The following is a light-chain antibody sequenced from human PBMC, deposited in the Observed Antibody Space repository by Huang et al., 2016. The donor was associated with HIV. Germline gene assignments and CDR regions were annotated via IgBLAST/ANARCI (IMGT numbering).Light chain of an antibody. CDR2: AAS. Sequence: DIQMTQSPSSLSASVGDRVTITCRASQSVSNNLNWYQQKPGKAPKLLIYAASSLQIGVPSRVSGGGSGTHFTLPISGLQPEDFATYYCQQSYSSPLTFGGGTTVAI. CDR1: QSVSNN. CDR3: QQSYSSPLT. J-gene: IGKJ4*01. V-gene: IGKV1-39*01.